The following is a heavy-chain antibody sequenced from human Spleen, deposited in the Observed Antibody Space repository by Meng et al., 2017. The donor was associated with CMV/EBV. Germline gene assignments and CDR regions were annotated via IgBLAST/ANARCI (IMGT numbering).Heavy chain of an antibody. J-gene: IGHJ4*02. V-gene: IGHV1-2*02. CDR3: ARGKRGGGYESLDY. CDR2: INPNTDAT. D-gene: IGHD5-12*01. Sequence: ASVKVSCKASGYTFTNYYMHWVRQAPGQGLEWMGWINPNTDATDYAQKFQGRVTVTRDTSMSTVYMELSGLRSDDRAVYYCARGKRGGGYESLDYWGQGTPVTVSS. CDR1: GYTFTNYY.